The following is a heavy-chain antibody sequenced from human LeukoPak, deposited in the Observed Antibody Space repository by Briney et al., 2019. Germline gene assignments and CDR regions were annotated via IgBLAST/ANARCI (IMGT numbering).Heavy chain of an antibody. D-gene: IGHD6-6*01. CDR3: ARTAYTTSSLGF. CDR2: ISSDGSVT. Sequence: GVPLRLSCAASGFTFSNYWMHWVRQAPGKGLVWVSRISSDGSVTTYADSVKGRFTISRDNAKNTLYLQMNSLRAEDTAVYHCARTAYTTSSLGFWGQGTLVTVSS. J-gene: IGHJ4*02. CDR1: GFTFSNYW. V-gene: IGHV3-74*01.